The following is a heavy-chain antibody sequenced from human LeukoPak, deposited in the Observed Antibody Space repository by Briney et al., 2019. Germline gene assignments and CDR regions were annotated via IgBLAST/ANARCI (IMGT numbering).Heavy chain of an antibody. CDR2: ISSSGSTT. Sequence: GGSLRLSCAASGFTFSSYEMNWVRQAPGKGLEWVSYISSSGSTTHYADSVKGRFTISRDKAKSSMWLQMNSLRDEDTAVYYCARDQAPFYWGQGSLVTVSS. CDR1: GFTFSSYE. V-gene: IGHV3-48*03. J-gene: IGHJ4*02. CDR3: ARDQAPFY.